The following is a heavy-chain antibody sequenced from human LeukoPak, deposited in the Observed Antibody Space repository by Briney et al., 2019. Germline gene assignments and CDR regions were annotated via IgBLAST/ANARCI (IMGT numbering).Heavy chain of an antibody. D-gene: IGHD2-15*01. V-gene: IGHV3-48*03. CDR1: GFTFSSYE. CDR2: FSSSGNTV. J-gene: IGHJ4*02. CDR3: ARDGGCSGGRCYPFDY. Sequence: GGSLRLSCAASGFTFSSYEMNWVRQAPGKGLEWVSYFSSSGNTVYYADFVKGRFTISRDNAKNSLYLQMNSLRAEDTALYYCARDGGCSGGRCYPFDYWGQGTLVTVSS.